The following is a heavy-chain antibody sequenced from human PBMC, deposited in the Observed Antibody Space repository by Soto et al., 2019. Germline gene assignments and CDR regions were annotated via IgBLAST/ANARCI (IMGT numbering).Heavy chain of an antibody. Sequence: QVQLVESGGGVVQPGRSLRLSCAASGFTFSHYAMHWVRQAPGKGLEWVALMSYDGSNEYYPDSVKGRFTSSRDNSKNTLDLQMNSRRAEDTAVYYCAKDGSHNFDYWGQGTLVTVSS. J-gene: IGHJ4*02. CDR1: GFTFSHYA. CDR3: AKDGSHNFDY. CDR2: MSYDGSNE. V-gene: IGHV3-30*18. D-gene: IGHD1-26*01.